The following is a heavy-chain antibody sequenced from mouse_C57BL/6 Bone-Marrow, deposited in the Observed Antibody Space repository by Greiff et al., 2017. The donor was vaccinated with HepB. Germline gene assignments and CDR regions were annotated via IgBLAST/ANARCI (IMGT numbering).Heavy chain of an antibody. CDR3: VTPFRGSWFAY. J-gene: IGHJ3*01. Sequence: GGGLVQPKGSLKLSCAASGFSFNTYAMNWVRQAPGKGLEWVARIRSKSNNYATYYADSVKVRFTISRDDSESMRYLQMNNLKTEDTAMYYCVTPFRGSWFAYWGQGTLVTVSA. V-gene: IGHV10-1*01. D-gene: IGHD3-2*02. CDR2: IRSKSNNYAT. CDR1: GFSFNTYA.